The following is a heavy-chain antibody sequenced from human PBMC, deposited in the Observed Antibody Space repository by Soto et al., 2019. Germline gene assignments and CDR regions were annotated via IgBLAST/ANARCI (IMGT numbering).Heavy chain of an antibody. J-gene: IGHJ6*02. D-gene: IGHD4-17*01. Sequence: PSETLSLTCTVSGGSISSGGYYWSWIRQHPGKGLEWIGYIYYSGSTYYNPSLKSRVTISVDTSKNQFSLKLSSVTAADTAVYYCARGGDPIYYYYGIDAWGQGTSVTVSS. V-gene: IGHV4-31*03. CDR1: GGSISSGGYY. CDR2: IYYSGST. CDR3: ARGGDPIYYYYGIDA.